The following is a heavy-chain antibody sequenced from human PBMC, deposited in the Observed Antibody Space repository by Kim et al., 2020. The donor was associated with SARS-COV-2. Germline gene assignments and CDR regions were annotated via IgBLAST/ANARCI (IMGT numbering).Heavy chain of an antibody. Sequence: ASVKVSCKASGYTFTSYGISWVRQAPGQGLEWMGWINAYNGNTNYAQKLHGRVTMTTDTSTSTAYMELRSLRSDDTAVYYCARDKSRLYYYDSSGYYSTYYFDYWGQGTLVTVSS. CDR1: GYTFTSYG. D-gene: IGHD3-22*01. V-gene: IGHV1-18*01. CDR2: INAYNGNT. CDR3: ARDKSRLYYYDSSGYYSTYYFDY. J-gene: IGHJ4*02.